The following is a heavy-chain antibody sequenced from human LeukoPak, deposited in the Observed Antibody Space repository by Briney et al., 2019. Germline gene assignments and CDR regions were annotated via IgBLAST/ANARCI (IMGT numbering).Heavy chain of an antibody. CDR2: INTDGSGT. CDR3: ARGLGSPVPTWFDP. Sequence: SGGSLRLSCSASGFTFDNYAMHWVRQAPMKGLEWVASINTDGSGTSYADSVKGRFTISRDNAKNTLYLQMNSLRAEDTAVYYCARGLGSPVPTWFDPWGQGTLVTVSS. J-gene: IGHJ5*02. V-gene: IGHV3-74*01. D-gene: IGHD3-16*01. CDR1: GFTFDNYA.